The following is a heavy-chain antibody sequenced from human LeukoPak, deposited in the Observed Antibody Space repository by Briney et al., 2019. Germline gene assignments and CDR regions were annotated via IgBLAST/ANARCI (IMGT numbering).Heavy chain of an antibody. D-gene: IGHD4-17*01. Sequence: GGSLRLSCAASGFTFSSYSMNWVRQAPGKGLEWVSSISSSSSYIYYADSVKGRFTISRDNAKNSLYLQMNSLRAEDTAVYYCARGGGDYGDYFDYWGQGTLVTVSS. CDR1: GFTFSSYS. CDR2: ISSSSSYI. CDR3: ARGGGDYGDYFDY. J-gene: IGHJ4*02. V-gene: IGHV3-21*01.